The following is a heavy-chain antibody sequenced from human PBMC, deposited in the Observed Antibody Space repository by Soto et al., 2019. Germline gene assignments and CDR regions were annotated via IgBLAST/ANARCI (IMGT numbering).Heavy chain of an antibody. CDR1: GYTFTGYG. CDR3: ARAGYSSGWYYYYGMDV. Sequence: ASVKVSCKASGYTFTGYGISWVRQAPGQGLEWMGWISAYNGNTNYAQKLQGRVTMTTDTSTSTAYMELRSLRPDDTAVYYCARAGYSSGWYYYYGMDVWGQGTTVTVSS. CDR2: ISAYNGNT. V-gene: IGHV1-18*01. D-gene: IGHD6-19*01. J-gene: IGHJ6*02.